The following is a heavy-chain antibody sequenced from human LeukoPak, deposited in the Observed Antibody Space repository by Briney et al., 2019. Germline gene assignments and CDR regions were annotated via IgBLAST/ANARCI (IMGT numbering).Heavy chain of an antibody. J-gene: IGHJ5*02. Sequence: SQTLSLTCTVSGGSISSGGYYWSWIRQHPGKGLEWIEYIYYSGSTYYNPSLKSRASISVDTSKNQFSLKLSSVTAADTAVYYCARCPLVRGVILPWFDPWGQGTLVTVSS. V-gene: IGHV4-31*03. CDR3: ARCPLVRGVILPWFDP. CDR2: IYYSGST. D-gene: IGHD3-10*01. CDR1: GGSISSGGYY.